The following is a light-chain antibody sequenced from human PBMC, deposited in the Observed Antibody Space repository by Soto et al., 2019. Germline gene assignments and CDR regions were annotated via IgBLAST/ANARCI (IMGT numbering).Light chain of an antibody. Sequence: EIVMTQSPATLSVSPGERATLSCRASQSVSSNLAWYQHKPGQAPRLLIYGASTRATGIPARFSGSGSGTEFTLTISSLQSEDFATYHCQQSSRTPLTFGGGTKVAIK. J-gene: IGKJ4*01. CDR1: QSVSSN. V-gene: IGKV3-15*01. CDR3: QQSSRTPLT. CDR2: GAS.